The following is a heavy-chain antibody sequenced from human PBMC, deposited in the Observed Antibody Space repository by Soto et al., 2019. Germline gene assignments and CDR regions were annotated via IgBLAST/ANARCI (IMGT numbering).Heavy chain of an antibody. V-gene: IGHV1-69*13. CDR3: ARGGRVVKLGWFDP. CDR2: IIPKLGSA. Sequence: GASVKVSCKASGGGNLRDYRTTWVRRAPGQGLEWMGGIIPKLGSANYAQKFQGRVTITADESTNSVYMELRSLRSDDTAVYYCARGGRVVKLGWFDPWGQGTLVTVSS. CDR1: GGGNLRDYR. D-gene: IGHD3-3*01. J-gene: IGHJ5*02.